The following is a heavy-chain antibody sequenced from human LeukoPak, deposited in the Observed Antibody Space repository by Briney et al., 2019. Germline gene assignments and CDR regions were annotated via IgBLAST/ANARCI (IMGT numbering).Heavy chain of an antibody. CDR3: AKDWGITMVRGVIIPFDY. Sequence: GGSLRLSCAASGFTFSSYAMGWVRQAPGKGLEWVSAISGSGGSTYYADSVKGRFTISRDNSKNTLYLQMNSLRAEDTAVYYCAKDWGITMVRGVIIPFDYWGQGTLVTVSS. CDR2: ISGSGGST. J-gene: IGHJ4*02. CDR1: GFTFSSYA. V-gene: IGHV3-23*01. D-gene: IGHD3-10*01.